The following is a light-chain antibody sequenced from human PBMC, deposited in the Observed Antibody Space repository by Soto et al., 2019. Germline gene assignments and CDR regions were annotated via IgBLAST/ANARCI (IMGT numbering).Light chain of an antibody. CDR3: GTWAHTLSRFV. Sequence: VLTQPPSVSAAPGQKVTISCSGSSSNIGNNYVSWYQQLPGTAPKLLIYESNRRPSGIPDRFSGSKSGTSATLGITGLQTGDEADYYRGTWAHTLSRFVFGTGTNVTV. V-gene: IGLV1-51*02. CDR2: ESN. CDR1: SSNIGNNY. J-gene: IGLJ1*01.